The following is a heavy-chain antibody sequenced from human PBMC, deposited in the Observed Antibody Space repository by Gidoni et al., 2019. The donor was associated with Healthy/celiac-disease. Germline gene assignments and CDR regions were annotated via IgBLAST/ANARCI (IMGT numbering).Heavy chain of an antibody. CDR3: AHLYDSSGPGAFDI. J-gene: IGHJ3*02. D-gene: IGHD3-22*01. V-gene: IGHV2-5*01. Sequence: QITLKESGPTLVKPTQTLTLPCTFSGFSLSTSGVGVGWIRQPPGKALEWLALIYWNDDKRYSPSLKSRLTITKDTSKNQVVLTMTNMDPVDTATYYCAHLYDSSGPGAFDIWGQGTMVTVSS. CDR2: IYWNDDK. CDR1: GFSLSTSGVG.